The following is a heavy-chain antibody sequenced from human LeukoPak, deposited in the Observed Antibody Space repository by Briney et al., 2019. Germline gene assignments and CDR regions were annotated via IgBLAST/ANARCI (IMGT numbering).Heavy chain of an antibody. Sequence: PGGSLTLSCAASGLTFRSYAMSWVRQVPGEGLEWVATVSGDASQTYDSDSLKGRFTISRNNSKNTVYLRMSSLRAEDTAIYYCAKALDGRGHWYERGADYWGQGTLVAVSS. CDR1: GLTFRSYA. CDR3: AKALDGRGHWYERGADY. V-gene: IGHV3-23*01. CDR2: VSGDASQT. J-gene: IGHJ4*02. D-gene: IGHD2-21*02.